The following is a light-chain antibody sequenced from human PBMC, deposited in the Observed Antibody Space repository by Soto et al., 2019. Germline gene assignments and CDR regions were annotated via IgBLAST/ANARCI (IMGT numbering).Light chain of an antibody. Sequence: QSALTQPPSASGSPGQSVTISCTGTSSDVGGDNYVSWYQQQPGKAPKLMIYEVSKRPSGVPDRFSGSKSGNTASLTVSGLQAEDEADYCCRSYGITNVMFGGGTQLTVL. J-gene: IGLJ3*02. CDR1: SSDVGGDNY. CDR2: EVS. V-gene: IGLV2-8*01. CDR3: RSYGITNVM.